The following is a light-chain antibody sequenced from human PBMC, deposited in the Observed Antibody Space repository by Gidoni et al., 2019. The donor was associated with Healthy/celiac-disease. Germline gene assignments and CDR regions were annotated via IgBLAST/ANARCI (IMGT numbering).Light chain of an antibody. V-gene: IGKV1-39*01. CDR1: QSISSY. J-gene: IGKJ2*01. CDR3: QKSYSTPMYT. Sequence: DIHMTHSPSSLSASVGDRVTITFRASQSISSYLNWYQHKPGKYPKLLSYAASSLQSGGPSRLSGSGYGTEFTLTISSLQTEDFANYYCQKSYSTPMYTFGQGTKLEIK. CDR2: AAS.